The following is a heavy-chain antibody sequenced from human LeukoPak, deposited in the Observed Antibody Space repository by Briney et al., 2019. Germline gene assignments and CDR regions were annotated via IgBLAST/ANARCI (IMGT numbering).Heavy chain of an antibody. J-gene: IGHJ4*02. CDR3: ARDLNSSGYEAPFGY. D-gene: IGHD3-22*01. Sequence: PSETLSHTCTVSGGSISSYYWSWIRQPPGKGLEWIGYIYYSGSTNYNPSLKSRVTISVDTSKNQFSLKLSSVTAADTAVYYCARDLNSSGYEAPFGYWGQGTLVTVSS. V-gene: IGHV4-59*01. CDR1: GGSISSYY. CDR2: IYYSGST.